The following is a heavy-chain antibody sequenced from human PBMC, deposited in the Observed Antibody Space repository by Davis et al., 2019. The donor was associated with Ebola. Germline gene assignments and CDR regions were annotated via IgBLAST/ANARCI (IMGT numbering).Heavy chain of an antibody. J-gene: IGHJ4*02. D-gene: IGHD7-27*01. CDR1: GFTFSNYW. V-gene: IGHV3-7*03. CDR2: IKEDGSVK. Sequence: GESLKISCTASGFTFSNYWMAWGRQAPEKGLEWVAHIKEDGSVKDYVDSVKGRFTISRDNAKNSVYLQMNSLGVEDTAVYYCVRDGWGSLFDYWGQGTLVTVSS. CDR3: VRDGWGSLFDY.